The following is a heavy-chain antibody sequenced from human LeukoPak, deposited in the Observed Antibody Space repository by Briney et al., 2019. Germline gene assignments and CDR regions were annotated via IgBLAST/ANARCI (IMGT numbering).Heavy chain of an antibody. CDR2: IYSGGST. J-gene: IGHJ4*02. CDR3: ARDHEGSFDY. Sequence: GGSLRLSCAASGFTVSSNYMSWDRQAPGQGLEWVSVIYSGGSTYYADSVKGRFTISRDNSKNTLYLQMNSLRAEDTAVYYCARDHEGSFDYWGQGTLVTVSS. CDR1: GFTVSSNY. V-gene: IGHV3-53*01.